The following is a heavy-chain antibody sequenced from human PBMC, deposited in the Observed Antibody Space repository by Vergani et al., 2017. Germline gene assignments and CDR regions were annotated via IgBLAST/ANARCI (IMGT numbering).Heavy chain of an antibody. CDR1: GGSFSGYY. V-gene: IGHV4-34*01. D-gene: IGHD6-19*01. CDR2: INHSGST. CDR3: ARGVAPEEGIAVAGIPFDY. Sequence: QVQLQQWGAGLLKPSETLSLTCAVYGGSFSGYYWSWIRQPPGKGLEWIGEINHSGSTNYNPSLKSRVTISVYTSKNQFSLKLSSVTAADTAVYYCARGVAPEEGIAVAGIPFDYWGQGTLVTVSS. J-gene: IGHJ4*02.